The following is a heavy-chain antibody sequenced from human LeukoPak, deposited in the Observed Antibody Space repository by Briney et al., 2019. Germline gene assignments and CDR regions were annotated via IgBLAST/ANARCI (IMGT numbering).Heavy chain of an antibody. Sequence: SETLSLTCTVSGGSISSDYWSWIRQSPGKGLEWIGYCHYSGSTNSIPSLNGRVTFSVDRPRNQFSLKLTSVTAADTAVYYCARHSPRFLEYLDYWGQGTLVAVSS. CDR1: GGSISSDY. D-gene: IGHD3-3*01. CDR2: CHYSGST. J-gene: IGHJ4*02. CDR3: ARHSPRFLEYLDY. V-gene: IGHV4-59*08.